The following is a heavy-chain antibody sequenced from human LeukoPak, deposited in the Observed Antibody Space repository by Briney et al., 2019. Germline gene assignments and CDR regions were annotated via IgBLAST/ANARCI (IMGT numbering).Heavy chain of an antibody. Sequence: PGGSLRLSCAASGFTFSSYWMSWVRQAPGKGLEWVANIKQDGSEKYYVDSVKGRFTISRDNAKNSLYLRMNSLRAEDTAVYYCARDKSWSGYYINDYYYYGMDVWGQGTTVTVSS. J-gene: IGHJ6*02. V-gene: IGHV3-7*03. CDR1: GFTFSSYW. CDR2: IKQDGSEK. D-gene: IGHD3-3*01. CDR3: ARDKSWSGYYINDYYYYGMDV.